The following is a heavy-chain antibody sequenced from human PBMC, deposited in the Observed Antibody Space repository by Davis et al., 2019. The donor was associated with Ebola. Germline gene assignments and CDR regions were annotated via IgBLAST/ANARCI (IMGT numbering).Heavy chain of an antibody. CDR3: ARSWWIAAAGTAWFDP. J-gene: IGHJ5*02. V-gene: IGHV3-53*04. Sequence: GESLKISCAASGFTFSSYTMTWVRQAPGKGLEWVSVIYSGGSTYYADSVKGRFTISRHNSKNTLYLQMNSLRAEDTAVYYCARSWWIAAAGTAWFDPWGQGTLVTVSS. CDR2: IYSGGST. D-gene: IGHD6-13*01. CDR1: GFTFSSYT.